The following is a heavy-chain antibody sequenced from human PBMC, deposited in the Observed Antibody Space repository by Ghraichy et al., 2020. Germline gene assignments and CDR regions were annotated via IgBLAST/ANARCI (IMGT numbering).Heavy chain of an antibody. CDR2: INSDGSKP. CDR1: GFTFSNYW. J-gene: IGHJ4*02. CDR3: VRGYGGNYLDY. D-gene: IGHD4-23*01. V-gene: IGHV3-74*01. Sequence: GGSLRLSCVASGFTFSNYWMHWVRQGPGKGLVWVSRINSDGSKPIYADSVKGRFTISRDNAKNTLHLQMNSLRAEDTAVYYCVRGYGGNYLDYWDLGTLVTVSA.